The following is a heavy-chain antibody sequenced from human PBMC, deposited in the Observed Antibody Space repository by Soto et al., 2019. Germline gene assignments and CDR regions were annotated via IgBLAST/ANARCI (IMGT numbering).Heavy chain of an antibody. J-gene: IGHJ3*02. CDR3: AGGGGVGVAGSAAFDM. Sequence: QLHLVQSGAVVKKPGASVTVSCSASGYPVTAYYMHWVRQAPGRGLEWMGGINPATGAAKYTQTFRGGVPLPGDTSAVKVFRNLGALNSGAPPVFSWAGGGGVGVAGSAAFDMWGQGTLVTVSS. D-gene: IGHD3-3*01. V-gene: IGHV1-2*02. CDR1: GYPVTAYY. CDR2: INPATGAA.